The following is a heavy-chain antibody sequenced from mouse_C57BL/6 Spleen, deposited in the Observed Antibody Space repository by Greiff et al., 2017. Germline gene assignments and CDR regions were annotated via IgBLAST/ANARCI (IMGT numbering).Heavy chain of an antibody. D-gene: IGHD1-1*01. CDR2: INPNNSGT. CDR3: ARDGTTVVAFDY. CDR1: GFTFTDYN. J-gene: IGHJ2*01. V-gene: IGHV1-22*01. Sequence: EVQLLQSGPELVKPGASVKMSCTASGFTFTDYNMPWVRQTHGKSLEWIGYINPNNSGTSYNHKLKGKATLTVNKANSTAYLELRILTSEDSAVYYCARDGTTVVAFDYWGQGTTLTVSS.